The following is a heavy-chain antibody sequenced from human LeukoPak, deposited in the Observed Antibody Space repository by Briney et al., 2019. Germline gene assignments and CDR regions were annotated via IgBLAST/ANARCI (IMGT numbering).Heavy chain of an antibody. CDR2: INPNSGGT. D-gene: IGHD1-26*01. V-gene: IGHV1-2*02. Sequence: WASVKVSCKPSGYTVTDYYIHWVRQAPGQGLEWMGWINPNSGGTNYAQKFQGRVTMTRDTSISTTYMELSRLRSDDTAVYYCATPGSGYSGSYGWYNWFDPWGQGTLVTVSS. J-gene: IGHJ5*02. CDR1: GYTVTDYY. CDR3: ATPGSGYSGSYGWYNWFDP.